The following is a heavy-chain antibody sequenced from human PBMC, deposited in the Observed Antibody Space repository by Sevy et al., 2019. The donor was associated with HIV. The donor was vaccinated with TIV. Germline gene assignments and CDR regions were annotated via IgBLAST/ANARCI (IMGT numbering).Heavy chain of an antibody. CDR2: IIPILGTV. CDR3: ARGGGNGWYYFDY. CDR1: GGTFSSYG. V-gene: IGHV1-69*13. D-gene: IGHD6-19*01. J-gene: IGHJ4*02. Sequence: SSVKVSCKASGGTFSSYGISWVRQAPGQGLEWMGGIIPILGTVNYAQKFQGRVTITADESTKTAYMELSSLRSEDTAVYYCARGGGNGWYYFDYWSQETLVTVSS.